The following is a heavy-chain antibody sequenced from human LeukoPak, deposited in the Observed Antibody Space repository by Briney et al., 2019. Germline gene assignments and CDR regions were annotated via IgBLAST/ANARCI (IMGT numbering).Heavy chain of an antibody. V-gene: IGHV4-59*01. D-gene: IGHD3-3*01. J-gene: IGHJ4*02. Sequence: SETLSLTCTVSGGSISSYYWSWIRQPPGEGLEWIGYIYYSGSTNYNPSLKSRVTMSVDTSKNQFSLKLSSVTAADTAVYYCARVPAWGRFFDYWGQGTLVTVSS. CDR1: GGSISSYY. CDR2: IYYSGST. CDR3: ARVPAWGRFFDY.